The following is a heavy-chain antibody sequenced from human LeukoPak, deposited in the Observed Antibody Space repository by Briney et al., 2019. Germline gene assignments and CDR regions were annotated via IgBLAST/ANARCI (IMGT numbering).Heavy chain of an antibody. CDR2: INHSGST. CDR3: ARSTYYDFWSGSHGMDV. Sequence: SETLSLTCAVYGGSFSGYYWSWIRQPPGKGLERIGEINHSGSTNYNPSLKSRVTISVDTSKNQFSLKLSSVTAADTAVYYCARSTYYDFWSGSHGMDVWGQGTTVTVSS. CDR1: GGSFSGYY. J-gene: IGHJ6*02. D-gene: IGHD3-3*01. V-gene: IGHV4-34*01.